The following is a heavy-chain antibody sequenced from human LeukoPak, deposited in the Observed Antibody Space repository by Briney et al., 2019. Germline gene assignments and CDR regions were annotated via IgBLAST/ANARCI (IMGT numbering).Heavy chain of an antibody. Sequence: ASVKVSCKASGYTFTSYDINWVRQATGQGLEWMGWMNPNSGNTGYAQKFQGRVTMTRSTSIGTAYMELSSLRSEDTAVYYCARRAVAYYYYYYMDVWGKGTTVTVSS. CDR3: ARRAVAYYYYYYMDV. CDR1: GYTFTSYD. D-gene: IGHD6-19*01. J-gene: IGHJ6*03. V-gene: IGHV1-8*01. CDR2: MNPNSGNT.